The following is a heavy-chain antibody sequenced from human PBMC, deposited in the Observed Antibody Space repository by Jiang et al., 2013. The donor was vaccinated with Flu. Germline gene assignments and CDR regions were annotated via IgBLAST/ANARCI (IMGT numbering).Heavy chain of an antibody. CDR1: FSSYA. V-gene: IGHV1-69*06. D-gene: IGHD3-22*01. CDR3: ARDYYDSSGYYYWFDP. J-gene: IGHJ5*02. Sequence: FSSYAISWVRQAPGQGLEWMGGIIPIFGTANYAQKFQGRVTITADKSTSTAYMELSSLRSEDTAVYYCARDYYDSSGYYYWFDPWGQGTLVTVSS. CDR2: IIPIFGTA.